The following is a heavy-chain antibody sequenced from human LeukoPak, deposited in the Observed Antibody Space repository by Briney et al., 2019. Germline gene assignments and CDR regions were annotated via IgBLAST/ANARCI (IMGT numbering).Heavy chain of an antibody. D-gene: IGHD3-10*01. V-gene: IGHV3-9*01. CDR3: AKADYYGSGSYYTGPIDY. CDR1: ALTFDDYA. CDR2: IRWNSGSI. Sequence: PGGSLRLSCAASALTFDDYAMHWVRQAPVKGLEWVSGIRWNSGSIGYADSVKGRFTISRDNAKNSLYLQMNSLRAEDTALYYCAKADYYGSGSYYTGPIDYWGQGTLVTVSS. J-gene: IGHJ4*02.